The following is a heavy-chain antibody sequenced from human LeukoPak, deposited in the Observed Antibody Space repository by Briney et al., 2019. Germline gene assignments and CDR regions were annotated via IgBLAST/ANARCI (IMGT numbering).Heavy chain of an antibody. CDR3: ATPRDYYDRRAFDI. D-gene: IGHD3-22*01. V-gene: IGHV1-69*05. CDR2: IIPIFGTA. CDR1: GGTFSSYA. J-gene: IGHJ3*02. Sequence: ASVKVSCKASGGTFSSYAISWVRQAPGQGLEWMGRIIPIFGTANYAQKFQGRVTITTDESTGTAYMELSSLRSEDTAVYYCATPRDYYDRRAFDIWGQGTMVTVSS.